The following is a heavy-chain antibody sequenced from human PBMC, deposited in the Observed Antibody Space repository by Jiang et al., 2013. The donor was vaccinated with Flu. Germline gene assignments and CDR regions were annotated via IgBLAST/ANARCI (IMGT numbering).Heavy chain of an antibody. CDR2: FYTTGDT. CDR1: GASVSSYS. J-gene: IGHJ2*01. D-gene: IGHD2-21*01. V-gene: IGHV4-4*07. CDR3: ARTIASTYYWYFDL. Sequence: GSGLVKPSETLSLTCTVSGASVSSYSWTWIRQPAGKGLECVGRFYTTGDTNYNPSLKGRVTMSIDTSKNLFSLRLSSVTAADTAVYYCARTIASTYYWYFDLWGLAPWSLSHQ.